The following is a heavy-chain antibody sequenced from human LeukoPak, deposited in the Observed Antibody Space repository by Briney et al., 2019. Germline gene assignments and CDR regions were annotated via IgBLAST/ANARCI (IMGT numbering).Heavy chain of an antibody. CDR2: IRGTGTST. CDR3: AKVTYGSGTYGAFDY. J-gene: IGHJ4*02. CDR1: GFTFSSYG. V-gene: IGHV3-23*01. Sequence: GGTLRLSCAGSGFTFSSYGMSWVRQDPGKGQEWVSAIRGTGTSTYYADSVKGRFTISRDNSKNTLYLQMNSLRAEDTAVYYCAKVTYGSGTYGAFDYWGQGTLVTVSS. D-gene: IGHD3-10*01.